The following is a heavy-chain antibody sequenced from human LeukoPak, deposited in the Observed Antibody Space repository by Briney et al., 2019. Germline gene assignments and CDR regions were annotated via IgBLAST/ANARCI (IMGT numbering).Heavy chain of an antibody. CDR3: ARDRVVITGDYFDY. CDR2: ISSSGSTI. Sequence: GGSLRLPCAASGFTFSDYYMSWIRQAPGKGLEWVSYISSSGSTIYYADSVKGRFTISRDNAKNSLYLQMNSLRAEDTAVYYCARDRVVITGDYFDYWGQGTLVTVSS. CDR1: GFTFSDYY. V-gene: IGHV3-11*01. D-gene: IGHD3-22*01. J-gene: IGHJ4*02.